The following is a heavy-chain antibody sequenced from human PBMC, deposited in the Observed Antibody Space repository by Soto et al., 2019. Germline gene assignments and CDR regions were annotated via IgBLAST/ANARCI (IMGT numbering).Heavy chain of an antibody. CDR3: ARENADYYYYGMDV. D-gene: IGHD1-1*01. Sequence: QVQLQESGPGLVKPSETLSLTCTVSGGSISSYYWSWIRQPPGKGLEWIGYIYYSGSTNYNPSLKSRVTXXVXTXXNQFSLKLSSVTAADTAVYYCARENADYYYYGMDVWGQGTTVTVSS. CDR2: IYYSGST. CDR1: GGSISSYY. V-gene: IGHV4-59*01. J-gene: IGHJ6*02.